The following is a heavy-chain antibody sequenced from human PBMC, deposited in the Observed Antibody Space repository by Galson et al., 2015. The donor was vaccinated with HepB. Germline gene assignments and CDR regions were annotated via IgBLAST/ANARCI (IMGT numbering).Heavy chain of an antibody. V-gene: IGHV2-5*02. J-gene: IGHJ4*02. D-gene: IGHD1-26*01. CDR1: VFSLRTNGVG. Sequence: PALVKPTQTLTLTCTISVFSLRTNGVGVGWIRQPPGEALEWLAAIYWDDIKRYSPSLQTRLTITKDASKNQVVITMTNTDPVDTATYYCAHRGMGATCFDYWGQGILVTVSS. CDR2: IYWDDIK. CDR3: AHRGMGATCFDY.